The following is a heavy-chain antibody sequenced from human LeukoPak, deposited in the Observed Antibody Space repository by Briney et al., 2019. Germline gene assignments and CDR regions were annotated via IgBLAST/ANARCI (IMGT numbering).Heavy chain of an antibody. D-gene: IGHD2-2*01. J-gene: IGHJ4*02. CDR2: IRSDGGIK. Sequence: GGSLRLSCAASGFTFDNYGMHWVRQAPGKGLEWVAFIRSDGGIKYYADSVKGRFTISRDNSKNTLYLQVNSLRAEDTAVCFCAKDVPAAYFDYWGQGTLVTVSS. CDR3: AKDVPAAYFDY. V-gene: IGHV3-30*02. CDR1: GFTFDNYG.